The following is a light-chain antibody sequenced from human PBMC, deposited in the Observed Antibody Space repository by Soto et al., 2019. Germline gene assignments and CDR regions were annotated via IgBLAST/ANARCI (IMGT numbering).Light chain of an antibody. CDR2: GAS. J-gene: IGKJ5*01. CDR1: QNISSN. CDR3: QQYNNWPPT. Sequence: ERVMTESRATLSVSPGEGATLSCRASQNISSNLAWYQQKPGQAPRLLIYGASSRATDIPARFSGSGSGTEFTLTISSLQSEDFAVYYCQQYNNWPPTFGQGTRLEIK. V-gene: IGKV3-15*01.